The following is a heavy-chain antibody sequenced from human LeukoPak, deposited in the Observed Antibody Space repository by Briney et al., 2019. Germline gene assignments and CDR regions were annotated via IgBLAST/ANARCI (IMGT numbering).Heavy chain of an antibody. CDR3: VKGFVHPTYYFAG. CDR2: ITGSGDGT. CDR1: GFTSSNYT. J-gene: IGHJ4*02. V-gene: IGHV3-23*01. D-gene: IGHD3-10*01. Sequence: PGGSPRLSRAASGFTSSNYTMMWVPHAPEKRLEWISSITGSGDGTYYTDSVRGRFSISRDNSENTLYLQVNSLRVEDTAVYFCVKGFVHPTYYFAGWGQGTLVTVSS.